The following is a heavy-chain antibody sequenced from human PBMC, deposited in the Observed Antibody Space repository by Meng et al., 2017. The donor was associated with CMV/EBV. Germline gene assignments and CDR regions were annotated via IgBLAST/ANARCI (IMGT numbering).Heavy chain of an antibody. V-gene: IGHV5-51*01. CDR1: GYSFTSYW. D-gene: IGHD6-13*01. CDR2: IYPGDSDT. Sequence: KGSGYSFTSYWIGWVRQMPGKGLEWMGIIYPGDSDTRYSPSFQGQVTISADKSISTAYLQWSSLKASDTAMYYCARLLAAAGINWFDPWGQGTLVTVSS. CDR3: ARLLAAAGINWFDP. J-gene: IGHJ5*02.